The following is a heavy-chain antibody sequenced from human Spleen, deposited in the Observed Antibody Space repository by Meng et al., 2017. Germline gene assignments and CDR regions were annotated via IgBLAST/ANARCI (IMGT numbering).Heavy chain of an antibody. D-gene: IGHD2-21*01. CDR1: GGSINNYY. CDR2: ICYSGST. J-gene: IGHJ3*02. CDR3: ARGGINFDAFDI. V-gene: IGHV4-59*01. Sequence: SETLSLTCTVSGGSINNYYCSWIRQPPGKGLEWIGYICYSGSTSYNPSLKSRVTISADTSNNQFSLNLYSVTAADTAVYYCARGGINFDAFDIWGQGTMVTVSS.